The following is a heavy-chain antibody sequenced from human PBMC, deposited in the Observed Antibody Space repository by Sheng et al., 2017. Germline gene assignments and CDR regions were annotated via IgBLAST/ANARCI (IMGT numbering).Heavy chain of an antibody. CDR1: GFTFSSYG. Sequence: QVQLVESGGGVVQPGRSLRLSCAASGFTFSSYGMHWVRQAPGKGLEWVAVIWYDGSNKYYADSVKGRFTISRDNSKNTLYLQMNSLRAEDTAVYYCARERSGSYYFGYFQHWGQGTLVTVSS. J-gene: IGHJ1*01. V-gene: IGHV3-33*01. D-gene: IGHD1-26*01. CDR3: ARERSGSYYFGYFQH. CDR2: IWYDGSNK.